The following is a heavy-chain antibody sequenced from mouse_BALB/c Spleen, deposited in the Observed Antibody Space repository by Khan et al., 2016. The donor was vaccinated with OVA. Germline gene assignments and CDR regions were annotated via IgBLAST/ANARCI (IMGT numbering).Heavy chain of an antibody. V-gene: IGHV1S81*02. CDR2: INPSNGRT. CDR1: GYTFTSYW. CDR3: ARVITRDY. J-gene: IGHJ2*01. D-gene: IGHD6-1*01. Sequence: QVQLQQPGAELVKPGASVKLSCKASGYTFTSYWMHWVKQRPGQGLEWIGEINPSNGRTNYNEKFKSKATLTVDKSSSPAYMQLSSPTSEDYAVYYCARVITRDYWGQGTTLTVSS.